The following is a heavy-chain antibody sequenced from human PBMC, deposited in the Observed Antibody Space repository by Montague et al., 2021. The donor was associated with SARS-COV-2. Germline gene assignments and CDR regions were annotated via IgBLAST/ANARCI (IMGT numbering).Heavy chain of an antibody. J-gene: IGHJ5*02. CDR1: GDSISSYL. D-gene: IGHD3-16*02. CDR2: IYYSGAT. CDR3: ARESLLGELSCSFDP. Sequence: SETLSLTCTVSGDSISSYLWNWVRQPAGKGLEWIGYIYYSGATYYNPSLKSRLTISVDTSKNEFSLKLTSVTAADTAVYYCARESLLGELSCSFDPWGQGTLVTVSS. V-gene: IGHV4-59*06.